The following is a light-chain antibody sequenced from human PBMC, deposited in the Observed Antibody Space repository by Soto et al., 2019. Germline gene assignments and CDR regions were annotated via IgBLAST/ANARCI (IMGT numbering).Light chain of an antibody. CDR3: QQYNNWPLT. J-gene: IGKJ4*01. CDR1: QSVSSN. V-gene: IGKV3-15*01. Sequence: VLTQSPGTLSLSPGERATLSCRASQSVSSNLAWYQQKPGQAPSLLIYGASTRATGTPARFSGSGSGTEFTLTISSLQSEDFAVYYCQQYNNWPLTFGGGTKVDIK. CDR2: GAS.